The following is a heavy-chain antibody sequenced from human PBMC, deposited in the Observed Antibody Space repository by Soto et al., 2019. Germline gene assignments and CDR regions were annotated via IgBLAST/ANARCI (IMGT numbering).Heavy chain of an antibody. V-gene: IGHV1-18*01. D-gene: IGHD2-2*01. J-gene: IGHJ4*02. Sequence: ASVKVSCKASGYTFTTFGISWVRQAPGQGLERMGWIDPKNGNTKDAQKFQGRVTMTTDTSTSTAYMELRSLRSDDTAVYYCAKEYCDSSRCFLPDYWGQGALVTVSS. CDR2: IDPKNGNT. CDR3: AKEYCDSSRCFLPDY. CDR1: GYTFTTFG.